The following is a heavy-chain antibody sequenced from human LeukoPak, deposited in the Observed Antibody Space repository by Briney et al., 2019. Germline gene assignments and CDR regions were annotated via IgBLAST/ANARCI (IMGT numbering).Heavy chain of an antibody. CDR1: GYTFTSYG. J-gene: IGHJ5*02. D-gene: IGHD3-10*01. V-gene: IGHV1-18*01. CDR3: ARDAYYGSGTYNWFDP. Sequence: APVKVSCKASGYTFTSYGISWVRQAPGQGLEWMGWISAYNGNTNYAQKLQGRVTMTTDTSTSTAYMEPRSLRSDDTAVYYCARDAYYGSGTYNWFDPWGQGTLVTVSS. CDR2: ISAYNGNT.